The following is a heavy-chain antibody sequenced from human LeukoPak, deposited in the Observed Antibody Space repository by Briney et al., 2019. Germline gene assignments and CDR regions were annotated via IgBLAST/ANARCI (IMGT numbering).Heavy chain of an antibody. Sequence: VSGPTLVNPTQTLTLTCTFSGFSLSTSGMCVSWIRQPPGKALEWLALIRWDDNKYYSTSLKTRFTISKDTSKNQVVLTMTNMDPVDTATYYCARMMYGDFVDYFDFWGQGTLVTVSS. CDR1: GFSLSTSGMC. D-gene: IGHD4-17*01. V-gene: IGHV2-70*13. CDR2: IRWDDNK. J-gene: IGHJ4*02. CDR3: ARMMYGDFVDYFDF.